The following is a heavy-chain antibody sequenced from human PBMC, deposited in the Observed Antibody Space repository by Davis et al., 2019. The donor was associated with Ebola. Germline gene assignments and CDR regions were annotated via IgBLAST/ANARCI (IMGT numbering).Heavy chain of an antibody. CDR1: GFTFSNAW. J-gene: IGHJ6*04. D-gene: IGHD5-18*01. V-gene: IGHV3-15*01. Sequence: PGGSLRLSCAASGFTFSNAWMSWVRQAPGKGLEWVGRIKSKTDGGTTDYAAPVKGRFTISRDDSKNTLYLQMNSLKTEDTAVYYCTTGFPYSYGPNYYYYGMDVWGKGTTVTVSS. CDR3: TTGFPYSYGPNYYYYGMDV. CDR2: IKSKTDGGTT.